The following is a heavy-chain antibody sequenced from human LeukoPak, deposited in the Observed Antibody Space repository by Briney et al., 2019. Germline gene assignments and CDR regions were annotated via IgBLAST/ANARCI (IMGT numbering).Heavy chain of an antibody. CDR1: GGSISSGGYY. Sequence: SQTLSLTCTVSGGSISSGGYYWSWIRQHPGKGLEWIGYIYYSGSTYYNPSLKSRVTISVDTSKNQFSLKLSSVTAADTAVYYCASGYSGYDRNWFDPWGQGTLVTVSS. CDR3: ASGYSGYDRNWFDP. V-gene: IGHV4-31*03. CDR2: IYYSGST. J-gene: IGHJ5*02. D-gene: IGHD5-12*01.